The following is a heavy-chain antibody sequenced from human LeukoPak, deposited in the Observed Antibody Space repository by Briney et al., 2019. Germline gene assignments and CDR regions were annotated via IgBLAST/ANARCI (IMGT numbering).Heavy chain of an antibody. Sequence: GRSLRLSCAASGFTFNSYWFHWVRQAPGKGLVWVSRIGNDDSDTIYADSVKGRFTISRDNAKSTLYLQMNSLRADDTAVYYCARGGYDHAFDIWGQGTMVTVSS. CDR1: GFTFNSYW. CDR2: IGNDDSDT. D-gene: IGHD2-15*01. J-gene: IGHJ3*02. CDR3: ARGGYDHAFDI. V-gene: IGHV3-74*01.